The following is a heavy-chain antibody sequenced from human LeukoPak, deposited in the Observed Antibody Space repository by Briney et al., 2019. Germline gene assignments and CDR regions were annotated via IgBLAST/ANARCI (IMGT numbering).Heavy chain of an antibody. CDR1: GGSISSSSYY. D-gene: IGHD3-10*01. V-gene: IGHV4-39*07. CDR3: AKGCRISKVRGKFDP. J-gene: IGHJ5*01. CDR2: IYYSGST. Sequence: SETLSLTCTVSGGSISSSSYYWGWIRQPPGKGLEWIGSIYYSGSTYYNPSLKSRVTISVDTSKNQFSLKLSSVTAADTAVYYWAKGCRISKVRGKFDPWGQGTLVTVPS.